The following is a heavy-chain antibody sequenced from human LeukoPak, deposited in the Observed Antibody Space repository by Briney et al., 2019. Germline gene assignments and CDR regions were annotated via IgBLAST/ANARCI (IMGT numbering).Heavy chain of an antibody. J-gene: IGHJ4*02. CDR2: ISYDGSNK. CDR1: GFTFSSYG. V-gene: IGHV3-30*03. Sequence: GGSLRLSCAASGFTFSSYGMHWVRQAPGKGLEWVAVISYDGSNKYYADSVKGRFTISRDNAKNSLYLQMNSLRAEDTAVYYCARYSAVVVTAYDYWGQGTLVTVSS. D-gene: IGHD2-15*01. CDR3: ARYSAVVVTAYDY.